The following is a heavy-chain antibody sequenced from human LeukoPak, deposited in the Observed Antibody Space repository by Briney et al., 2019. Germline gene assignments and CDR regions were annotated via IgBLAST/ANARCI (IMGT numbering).Heavy chain of an antibody. J-gene: IGHJ5*02. D-gene: IGHD3-22*01. CDR3: ARSDYYDSSGYYTAFDP. V-gene: IGHV1-18*01. CDR2: ISAYNGNT. CDR1: GYTFTSYG. Sequence: GPSVKVSCKASGYTFTSYGISWVRQAPGQGLEWMGWISAYNGNTNYAQKLQGRVTMTTDTSTSTAYMELRSLRPDDTAVYYCARSDYYDSSGYYTAFDPWGQGTLVTVSS.